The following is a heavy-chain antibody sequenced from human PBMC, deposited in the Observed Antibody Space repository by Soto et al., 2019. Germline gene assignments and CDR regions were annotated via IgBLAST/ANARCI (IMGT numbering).Heavy chain of an antibody. CDR2: ISSNSITI. CDR1: GFIFSKYS. D-gene: IGHD1-26*01. Sequence: GGSLRLSCGASGFIFSKYSMDWVRQAPGKGLEWLSYISSNSITIYYADSVRGRFTIFRDNAKNSLYLQMNSLRDEDTAVYYCAREDILGTRSFDYWGQGALVTVSS. CDR3: AREDILGTRSFDY. J-gene: IGHJ4*02. V-gene: IGHV3-48*02.